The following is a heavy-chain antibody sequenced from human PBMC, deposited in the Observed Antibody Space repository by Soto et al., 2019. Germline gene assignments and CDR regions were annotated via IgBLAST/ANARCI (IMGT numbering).Heavy chain of an antibody. CDR1: GFTFRSYG. CDR2: ISYDGSNK. CDR3: ASGVVVTATRVFDY. V-gene: IGHV3-30*03. D-gene: IGHD2-15*01. Sequence: QVQLVESGGGVVQPGRSLRLSCTASGFTFRSYGMNWVRQAPGKGLEWVSLISYDGSNKYYADSVKGRFTISRDNSKNTLFLQMNSLTTEDTAVYYCASGVVVTATRVFDYWGQGNLVTVSS. J-gene: IGHJ4*02.